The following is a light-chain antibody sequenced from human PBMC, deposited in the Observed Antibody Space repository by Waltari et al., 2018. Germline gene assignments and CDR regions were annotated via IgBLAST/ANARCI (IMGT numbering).Light chain of an antibody. J-gene: IGLJ2*01. CDR2: KDR. CDR3: QSGDNSGTNRVL. V-gene: IGLV3-25*03. Sequence: SYELTQPPSVSVSPGQTARITCSGDALPTQYVYWYQQKSGQAPILVRYKDRERPSGIPERFSGSSSGTTVTLTISGVQAEDEADYYCQSGDNSGTNRVLFGGGTKLTVL. CDR1: ALPTQY.